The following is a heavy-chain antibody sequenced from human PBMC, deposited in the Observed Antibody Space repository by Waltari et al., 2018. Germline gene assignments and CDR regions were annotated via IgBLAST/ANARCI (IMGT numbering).Heavy chain of an antibody. V-gene: IGHV3-30-3*01. CDR3: ARGREQQLGKGGWFDP. CDR2: IFYDGNNK. D-gene: IGHD1-1*01. Sequence: QLVESGGGVVQPGRSLRLSCAASGFTFSSYALHWVRQAPGKGLEWVAVIFYDGNNKFYADSVKGRFTISRDNSKNTLYLKMDNLRPEDTALYYCARGREQQLGKGGWFDPWGQGTLVTVSS. J-gene: IGHJ5*02. CDR1: GFTFSSYA.